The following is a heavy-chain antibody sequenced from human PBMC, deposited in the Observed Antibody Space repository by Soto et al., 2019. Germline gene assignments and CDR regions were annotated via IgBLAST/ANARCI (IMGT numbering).Heavy chain of an antibody. V-gene: IGHV1-69*13. CDR3: ASLREILGYCSGGSCSHDAFDI. Sequence: SVKVSCKASGGAFSSYSISWVRQAPGQGLEWMGGIIPIFGTANYAQKFQGRVTITADESTSTAYMELSSLRSEDTAVYYCASLREILGYCSGGSCSHDAFDIWGQGTMVTVSS. CDR1: GGAFSSYS. CDR2: IIPIFGTA. J-gene: IGHJ3*02. D-gene: IGHD2-15*01.